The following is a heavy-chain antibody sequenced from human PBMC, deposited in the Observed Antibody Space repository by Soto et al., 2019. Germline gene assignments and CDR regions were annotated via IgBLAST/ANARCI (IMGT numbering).Heavy chain of an antibody. Sequence: EVQLVESGGGLVKPGGSLRLSCAASGFTFSSYSMNWVRQAPGKGLEWVSSISSSSSYIYYADSVKGRFTISRDNAKNSLYLQMNSLRAEDTAVYYCARGRMVRGVIPYYYYYGMDVWGQGTTVTVSS. CDR2: ISSSSSYI. J-gene: IGHJ6*02. CDR1: GFTFSSYS. V-gene: IGHV3-21*01. D-gene: IGHD3-10*01. CDR3: ARGRMVRGVIPYYYYYGMDV.